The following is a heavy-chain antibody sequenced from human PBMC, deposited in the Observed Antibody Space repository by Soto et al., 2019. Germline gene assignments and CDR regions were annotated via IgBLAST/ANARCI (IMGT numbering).Heavy chain of an antibody. Sequence: PVGSQRLCGEAAGLNFRSYPMRWVRQATRKGLEWVSAISGSGGSTYYADSVKGRFTISRDNSKNTLYLQMNSLRAEDTAVYYCAKMGYSYGYGGYYYGMDVWGQGTTVTVS. V-gene: IGHV3-23*01. CDR3: AKMGYSYGYGGYYYGMDV. D-gene: IGHD5-18*01. J-gene: IGHJ6*02. CDR1: GLNFRSYP. CDR2: ISGSGGST.